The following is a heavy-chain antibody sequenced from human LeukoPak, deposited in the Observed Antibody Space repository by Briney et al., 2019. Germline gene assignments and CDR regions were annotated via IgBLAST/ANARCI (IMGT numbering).Heavy chain of an antibody. CDR1: GGSFSGYY. D-gene: IGHD3-16*02. CDR2: INHSGST. CDR3: ARERIMITFGGVIVIGAVDY. Sequence: SETLSLTCAVYGGSFSGYYWSWIRQPPGKGLEWIGEINHSGSTNYNPSLKSRVTISVDTSKNQFSLKPSSVTAADTAVYYCARERIMITFGGVIVIGAVDYWGQGTLVTVSS. V-gene: IGHV4-34*01. J-gene: IGHJ4*02.